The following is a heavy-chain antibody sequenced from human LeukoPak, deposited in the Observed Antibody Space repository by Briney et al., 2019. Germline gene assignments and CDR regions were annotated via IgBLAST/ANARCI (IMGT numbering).Heavy chain of an antibody. V-gene: IGHV4-39*01. J-gene: IGHJ4*02. CDR2: IYSSGST. D-gene: IGHD3/OR15-3a*01. CDR1: GASVSGSNYY. Sequence: PSETLSLTCAVSGASVSGSNYYWGWIRQPPGKGLEWIGNIYSSGSTYYNASLQSRVTISIDTSKNQFSLRLNSVTAADTAMYYCARQTGSGLFILPGGQGTLVTVSS. CDR3: ARQTGSGLFILP.